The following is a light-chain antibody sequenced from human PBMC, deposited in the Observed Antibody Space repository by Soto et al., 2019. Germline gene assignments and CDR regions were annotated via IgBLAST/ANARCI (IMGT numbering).Light chain of an antibody. Sequence: DIPMTPSPSSLSASVGDRVTITCHASPDIRNYLIWYQQKPGKAPKILIYDASNLETGVPSRFSGGRCGTDFTFTISSLQPEGIPTYYGDQYDNLLFTFGPGTKVDIK. CDR3: DQYDNLLFT. CDR1: PDIRNY. J-gene: IGKJ3*01. V-gene: IGKV1-33*01. CDR2: DAS.